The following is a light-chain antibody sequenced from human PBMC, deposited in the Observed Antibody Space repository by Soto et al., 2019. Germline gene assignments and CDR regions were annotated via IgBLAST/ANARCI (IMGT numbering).Light chain of an antibody. J-gene: IGLJ2*01. CDR1: SSNIGAGYD. CDR2: GHS. CDR3: QSYDSSLSGYVV. Sequence: QSVLTQPPSVSGAQGQRVTISCTGSSSNIGAGYDVHWYQQIPGTAPKLLIYGHSNRPSGVPDRFSGSKSGTSASLAITGLQVEDEAVYYCQSYDSSLSGYVVFGGGTKLTVL. V-gene: IGLV1-40*01.